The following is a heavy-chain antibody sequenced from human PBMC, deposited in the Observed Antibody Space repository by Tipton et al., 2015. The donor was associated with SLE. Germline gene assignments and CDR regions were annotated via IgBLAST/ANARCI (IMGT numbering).Heavy chain of an antibody. CDR3: AKMGPDCTGGVCYDDAFDI. Sequence: SLRLSCAASGFTVSSNYMSWVRQAPGKGLEWVSAISGSGGSTYYADSVKGRFTISRDNPKNTLYLKMNSLRAEDTAVYCCAKMGPDCTGGVCYDDAFDIWGQGSMSPASS. D-gene: IGHD2-8*02. CDR1: GFTVSSNY. J-gene: IGHJ3*02. V-gene: IGHV3-23*01. CDR2: ISGSGGST.